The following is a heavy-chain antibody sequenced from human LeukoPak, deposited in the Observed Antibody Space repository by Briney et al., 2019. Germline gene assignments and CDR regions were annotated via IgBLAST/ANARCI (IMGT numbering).Heavy chain of an antibody. Sequence: ASVKVSCKASGHTFSDYYMHWVRQAPGQGLEWMGWFDPKSGGSNYAQKFQGRVTMTRDTSISTLYMELNRLTSDDTAVYSCARDPSTKYYFDYWGQGTLVTVSS. CDR2: FDPKSGGS. D-gene: IGHD1-26*01. CDR1: GHTFSDYY. V-gene: IGHV1-2*02. CDR3: ARDPSTKYYFDY. J-gene: IGHJ4*02.